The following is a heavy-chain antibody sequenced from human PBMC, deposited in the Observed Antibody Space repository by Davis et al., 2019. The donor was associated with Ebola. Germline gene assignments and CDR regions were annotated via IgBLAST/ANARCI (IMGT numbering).Heavy chain of an antibody. D-gene: IGHD6-13*01. Sequence: VRQAPGKGLEWVAVISFDGSNKFYADSVKGRFTISRDNAKNSLYLQMNSLRDEDTALYYCAIGRGSSWFHYWGRGTLVTVSS. CDR3: AIGRGSSWFHY. J-gene: IGHJ4*02. CDR2: ISFDGSNK. V-gene: IGHV3-30-3*01.